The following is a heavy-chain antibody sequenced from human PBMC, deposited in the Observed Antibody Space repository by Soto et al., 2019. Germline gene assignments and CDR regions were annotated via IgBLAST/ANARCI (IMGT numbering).Heavy chain of an antibody. CDR3: ARDSQGVAGTELPDY. D-gene: IGHD6-19*01. J-gene: IGHJ4*02. CDR1: GFTFSSYG. Sequence: QVQLVESGGGVVQPGRSLRLSCAASGFTFSSYGMHWVRQAPGKGLEWVAVIWYDGSNKYYADSVKGRFTISRDNSKNTLYLQMNSLRDEDTAVYYCARDSQGVAGTELPDYWGQGTLVTVSS. CDR2: IWYDGSNK. V-gene: IGHV3-33*01.